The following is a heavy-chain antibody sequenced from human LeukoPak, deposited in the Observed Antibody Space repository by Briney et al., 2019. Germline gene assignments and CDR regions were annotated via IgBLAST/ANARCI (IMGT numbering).Heavy chain of an antibody. CDR2: ISPYNGNT. CDR3: ARDKNHSDTRGDF. Sequence: ASVKVSCKASGYTFTSFGISWVRQAPGQGLEWMGWISPYNGNTNYPQKVQGRITVTTDTSTSTAYMELRSLRSDDTAVYYCARDKNHSDTRGDFWGQGTLVTVSS. D-gene: IGHD3-22*01. V-gene: IGHV1-18*01. J-gene: IGHJ4*02. CDR1: GYTFTSFG.